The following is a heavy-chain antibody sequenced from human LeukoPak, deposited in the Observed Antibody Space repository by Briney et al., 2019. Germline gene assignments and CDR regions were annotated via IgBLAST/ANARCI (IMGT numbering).Heavy chain of an antibody. CDR1: GGPFSRYA. D-gene: IGHD1-26*01. CDR3: ARQDKWELPTDYWYFDL. J-gene: IGHJ2*01. Sequence: ASVKASCKASGGPFSRYAISWVRQAPGQGLEWMGGIIPIRGTTNYAQRFQGRITITADESTSTAYMELSSLRSEDTAVYYCARQDKWELPTDYWYFDLWGRGTLVTVSS. V-gene: IGHV1-69*13. CDR2: IIPIRGTT.